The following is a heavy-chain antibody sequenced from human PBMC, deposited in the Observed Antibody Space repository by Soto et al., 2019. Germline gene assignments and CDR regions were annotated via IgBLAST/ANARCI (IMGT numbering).Heavy chain of an antibody. CDR3: SRIAVSGPITGFDY. D-gene: IGHD6-19*01. Sequence: QLQLQESGPRLVKPSETLSLTCTVSGGSISNSSYLWGWIRQPPGKGLQWIGSVSYSGSTYYNPSLTSRVTISVDTSKTQSSLRLSSVTAADTAVYYCSRIAVSGPITGFDYWGKGALVTVSS. CDR2: VSYSGST. V-gene: IGHV4-39*01. CDR1: GGSISNSSYL. J-gene: IGHJ4*02.